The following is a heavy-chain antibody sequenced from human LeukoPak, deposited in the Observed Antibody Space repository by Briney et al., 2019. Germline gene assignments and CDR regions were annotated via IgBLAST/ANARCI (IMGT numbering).Heavy chain of an antibody. J-gene: IGHJ4*02. CDR3: ARTLRLGELSFFDY. D-gene: IGHD3-16*02. V-gene: IGHV4-59*01. CDR2: IYYSGST. CDR1: GGSISSYY. Sequence: SETLSLTCTVSGGSISSYYWSWIRQPPGKGLEWIGYIYYSGSTNYNPSLKSRVTISVDTSKNQFSLKLSSVTAADTAVYYRARTLRLGELSFFDYWGQGTLVTVSS.